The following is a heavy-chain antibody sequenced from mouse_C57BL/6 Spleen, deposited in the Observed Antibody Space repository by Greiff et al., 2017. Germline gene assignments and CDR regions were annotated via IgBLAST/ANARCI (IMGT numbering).Heavy chain of an antibody. CDR3: ASRLLLGNYFDY. J-gene: IGHJ2*01. CDR1: GFNIKDYY. V-gene: IGHV14-2*01. Sequence: EVKLVESGAELVKPGASVKLSCTASGFNIKDYYMHWVKQRTEQGLEWIGRIDPEDGETKYAPKFQGKATITADTSSNTAYLQLSSLTSEDTAVYYCASRLLLGNYFDYWGQGTTLTVSS. D-gene: IGHD1-1*01. CDR2: IDPEDGET.